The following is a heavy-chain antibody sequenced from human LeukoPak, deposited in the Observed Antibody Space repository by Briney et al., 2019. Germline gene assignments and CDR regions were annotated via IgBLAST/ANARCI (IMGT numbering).Heavy chain of an antibody. CDR1: GGSISSSNW. D-gene: IGHD3-22*01. J-gene: IGHJ4*02. CDR3: ARVPSYYDSSGYGAPFDY. V-gene: IGHV4-4*02. Sequence: PSGTLSLTSAVSGGSISSSNWWSWVRQPPGKGLEWIGEIYHSGSTNYNPSLKSRVTISVDKSKNQFSLKLSSVTAADTAVYYCARVPSYYDSSGYGAPFDYWGQGTLVTVSS. CDR2: IYHSGST.